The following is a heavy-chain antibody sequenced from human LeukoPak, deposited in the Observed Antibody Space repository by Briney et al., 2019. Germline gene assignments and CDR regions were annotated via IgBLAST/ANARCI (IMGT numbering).Heavy chain of an antibody. V-gene: IGHV3-21*01. CDR1: GFTFSSYS. J-gene: IGHJ4*02. CDR2: ISSSSSYI. CDR3: ARDGLLGGVPYYFDY. D-gene: IGHD3-16*01. Sequence: GGSLRLPCAASGFTFSSYSMNWVRQAPGKGLEWVSSISSSSSYIYYAGSVKGRFTISRDNAKNSLYLQMNSLRAEDTAVYYCARDGLLGGVPYYFDYWGQGTLVTVSS.